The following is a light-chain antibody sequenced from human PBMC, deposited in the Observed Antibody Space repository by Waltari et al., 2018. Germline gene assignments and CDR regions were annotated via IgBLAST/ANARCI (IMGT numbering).Light chain of an antibody. CDR3: CSFATNSIVI. J-gene: IGLJ2*01. Sequence: QSALTQPASVPGSPGPSITISRRGTGRAVGSYNLVPWYQQHPGKAPKLIIYEVNMRPSGVSDRFSGSKSGVTASLTISGLQAEDEAVYFCCSFATNSIVIFGGGTKLTVL. CDR1: GRAVGSYNL. V-gene: IGLV2-23*02. CDR2: EVN.